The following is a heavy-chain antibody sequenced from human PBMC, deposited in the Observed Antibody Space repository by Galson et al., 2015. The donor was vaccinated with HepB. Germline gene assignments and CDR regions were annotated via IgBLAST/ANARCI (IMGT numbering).Heavy chain of an antibody. Sequence: SLRLSCAASGFTFDDYTMHWVRQAPGKGLEWVSLISWDGGSTYYADSVKGRFTISRDNSKNSLYLQMNSLRTEDTALYYCAKDGYSYGHYYYGMDVWGQGTTVTVSS. CDR3: AKDGYSYGHYYYGMDV. V-gene: IGHV3-43*01. J-gene: IGHJ6*02. D-gene: IGHD5-18*01. CDR1: GFTFDDYT. CDR2: ISWDGGST.